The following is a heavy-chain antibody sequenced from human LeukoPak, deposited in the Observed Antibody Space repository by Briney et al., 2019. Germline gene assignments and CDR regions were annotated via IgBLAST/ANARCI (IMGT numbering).Heavy chain of an antibody. V-gene: IGHV4-34*01. CDR2: INHSGST. J-gene: IGHJ1*01. D-gene: IGHD6-13*01. CDR1: GGSFSGYY. Sequence: SETLSLTCAVYGGSFSGYYRSWIRQPPGKGLEWIGEINHSGSTNYNPSLKSRVTISVDTSKNQFSLKLSSVTAADTAVYYCARVHGSSWRKFSSEYFQHWGQGTLVTVPS. CDR3: ARVHGSSWRKFSSEYFQH.